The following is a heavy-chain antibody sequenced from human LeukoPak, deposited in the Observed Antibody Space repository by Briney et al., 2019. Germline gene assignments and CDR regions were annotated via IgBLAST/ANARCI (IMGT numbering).Heavy chain of an antibody. CDR2: ISAYNGNT. D-gene: IGHD3-22*01. J-gene: IGHJ5*02. Sequence: ASVKVSCKASGYTFTSYGISWVRQAPGQGLEWMGWISAYNGNTNYAQKLQGRVTMTTDTSTSTAYMELRSLRSDDTAVYYCARGTYYYDSSGYYSAPFDPWGQGTLVTVSP. V-gene: IGHV1-18*01. CDR3: ARGTYYYDSSGYYSAPFDP. CDR1: GYTFTSYG.